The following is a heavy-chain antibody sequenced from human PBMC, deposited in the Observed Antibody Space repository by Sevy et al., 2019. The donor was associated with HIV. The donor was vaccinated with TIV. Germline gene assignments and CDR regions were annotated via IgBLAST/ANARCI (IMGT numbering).Heavy chain of an antibody. Sequence: GGSLRLSCKASGFNFNNYAMSWVRQAPGKGLEWVSTISGSGGRTYTAESVRGRLTISRDNSKRTVYLQMNSLRGDDTAIYYCAKDPYSSGECFQKWGQGARVTVSS. D-gene: IGHD3-22*01. V-gene: IGHV3-23*01. J-gene: IGHJ1*01. CDR3: AKDPYSSGECFQK. CDR1: GFNFNNYA. CDR2: ISGSGGRT.